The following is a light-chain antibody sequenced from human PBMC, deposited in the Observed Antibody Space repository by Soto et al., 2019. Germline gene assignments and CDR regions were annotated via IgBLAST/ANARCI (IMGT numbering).Light chain of an antibody. Sequence: VLSQSPGTLSLSPGERATLTCRASQSVSSNYLSWYQQKPGQAPRLLIYAASSRATGIPDRFSGSGSGTDFTLTISRLEPEDFSVYYCHQYGTAPLTFGPGTKVDIK. V-gene: IGKV3-20*01. CDR2: AAS. J-gene: IGKJ3*01. CDR3: HQYGTAPLT. CDR1: QSVSSNY.